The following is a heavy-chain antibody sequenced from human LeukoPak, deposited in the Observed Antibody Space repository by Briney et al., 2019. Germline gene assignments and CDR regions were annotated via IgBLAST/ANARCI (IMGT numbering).Heavy chain of an antibody. D-gene: IGHD2-2*01. V-gene: IGHV1-3*01. CDR2: INAGNGNT. CDR3: ARGGSVAVPADPSLDY. CDR1: GYTFTSYA. Sequence: ASVKVSCKASGYTFTSYAMHWVRQAPGQRLEWMGWINAGNGNTKYSQKFQGRVTITRDTSASTAYMELSSLRSEDTAVYYCARGGSVAVPADPSLDYWGQGTLVTVSS. J-gene: IGHJ4*02.